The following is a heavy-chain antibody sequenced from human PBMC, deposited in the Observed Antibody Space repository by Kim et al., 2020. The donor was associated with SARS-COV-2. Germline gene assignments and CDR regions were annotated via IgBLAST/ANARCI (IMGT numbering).Heavy chain of an antibody. CDR3: ARGALEICGVVGWFDP. J-gene: IGHJ5*02. CDR2: IYYSGST. Sequence: SETLSLTCTVSGGSISSYYWSWIRQPPGKGLEWIGYIYYSGSTNYNPSLKSRVTISVDTSKNQSSLQLSSVTAADTAAYYCARGALEICGVVGWFDPWGQGTLVTVSS. V-gene: IGHV4-59*13. CDR1: GGSISSYY. D-gene: IGHD3-3*01.